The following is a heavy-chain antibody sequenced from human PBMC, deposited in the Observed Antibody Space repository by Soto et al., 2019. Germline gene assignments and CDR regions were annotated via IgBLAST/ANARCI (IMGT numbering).Heavy chain of an antibody. D-gene: IGHD2-2*01. CDR2: MNPNSGNT. J-gene: IGHJ6*03. Sequence: ASVKVSCKASGYTFTSYDINWVRQATGQGLEWMGWMNPNSGNTGYAQKFQGRVTMTRNTSISTAYMELSSLRSEDTAVYYCARDRLYCSSTSCYLNYYMDVWGKGTTVTVSS. V-gene: IGHV1-8*01. CDR3: ARDRLYCSSTSCYLNYYMDV. CDR1: GYTFTSYD.